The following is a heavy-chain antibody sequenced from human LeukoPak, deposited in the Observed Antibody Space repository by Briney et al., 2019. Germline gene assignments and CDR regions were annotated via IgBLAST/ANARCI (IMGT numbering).Heavy chain of an antibody. CDR3: ARMSLKSDDYVGAFDI. V-gene: IGHV4-39*01. CDR2: IYYSGST. J-gene: IGHJ3*02. D-gene: IGHD3-10*02. CDR1: GGSISSDSYC. Sequence: PSETLSLTCTVSGGSISSDSYCWGWIRQPPGKGLEWIGNIYYSGSTYYNPSLQSRVTISVDTSKNQFSLKLSSVTAADTAVYYCARMSLKSDDYVGAFDIWGQGTMVTVSS.